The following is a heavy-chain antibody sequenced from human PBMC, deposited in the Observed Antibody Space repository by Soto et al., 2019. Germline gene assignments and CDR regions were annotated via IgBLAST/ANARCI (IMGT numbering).Heavy chain of an antibody. Sequence: GASVKVSCKASGRNFNTYAFNWVREAPGQGLEWMGGVMPIFKTPNYAQKFQGRRTSIADESTRTVYMNLASLRYDDTATYYCASAGQGELELMMSPGGMDVWGQGTTVTVSS. CDR1: GRNFNTYA. CDR2: VMPIFKTP. J-gene: IGHJ6*02. CDR3: ASAGQGELELMMSPGGMDV. D-gene: IGHD2-8*01. V-gene: IGHV1-69*13.